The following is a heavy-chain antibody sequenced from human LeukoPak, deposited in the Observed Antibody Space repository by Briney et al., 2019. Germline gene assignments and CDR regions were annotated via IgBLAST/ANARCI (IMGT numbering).Heavy chain of an antibody. D-gene: IGHD1-7*01. J-gene: IGHJ6*03. Sequence: SETLSLTCTVSGGSISNYYWSWIRQPPGKRLEWIGYVYYSGSTNYNPSLKSPVTISIDTSKNQFSLKLSSVTAADTAVYYCAREVINWNYVGYYYYMDVWGKGTTVTVSS. CDR2: VYYSGST. V-gene: IGHV4-59*01. CDR3: AREVINWNYVGYYYYMDV. CDR1: GGSISNYY.